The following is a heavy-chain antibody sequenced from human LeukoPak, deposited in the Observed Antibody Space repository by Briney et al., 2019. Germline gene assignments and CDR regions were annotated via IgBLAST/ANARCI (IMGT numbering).Heavy chain of an antibody. J-gene: IGHJ4*02. D-gene: IGHD6-6*01. V-gene: IGHV4-39*01. Sequence: SETLFLTCTVSGGSISSNNYYWGWIRQPPGKGLEWIGTIYYSGGTYYNPSLKSRVTIPVDTSKNQFSLKLSSVTAADTAVYYCARLGAARGSDYWGQGSLVTVSS. CDR3: ARLGAARGSDY. CDR1: GGSISSNNYY. CDR2: IYYSGGT.